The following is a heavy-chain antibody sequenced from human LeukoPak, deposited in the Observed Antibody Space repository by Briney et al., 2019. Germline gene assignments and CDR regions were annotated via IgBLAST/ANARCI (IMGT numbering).Heavy chain of an antibody. CDR1: GGSISSGAYP. CDR2: IYYSGST. D-gene: IGHD6-19*01. Sequence: SETLSLTCTVSGGSISSGAYPWSWIRQHPGKGLEWIGYIYYSGSTYYNPSLKSRITLSVDTSKNQFSLKLSSVTAADTAVYYCARDRAVAGPLFDYWGQGTLVTVSS. V-gene: IGHV4-31*03. CDR3: ARDRAVAGPLFDY. J-gene: IGHJ4*02.